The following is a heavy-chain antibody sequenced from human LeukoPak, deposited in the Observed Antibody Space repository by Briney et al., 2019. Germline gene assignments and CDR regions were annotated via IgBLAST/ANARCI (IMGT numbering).Heavy chain of an antibody. D-gene: IGHD6-19*01. V-gene: IGHV1-18*01. J-gene: IGHJ4*02. CDR3: ARDTEMAVAGTGSDY. CDR1: GYTFTSYD. CDR2: ISAYNGNT. Sequence: ASVKVSCKASGYTFTSYDISWVRQAPGQGLEWMGWISAYNGNTNYAQKLQGRVTMTTDTSTSTAYMELRSLRSDDTAVYYCARDTEMAVAGTGSDYWGQGTLVTVSS.